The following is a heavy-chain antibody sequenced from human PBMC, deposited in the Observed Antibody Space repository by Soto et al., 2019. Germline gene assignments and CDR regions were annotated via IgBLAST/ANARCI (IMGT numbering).Heavy chain of an antibody. CDR3: ARFRHNRLHPRYYYYYGMDV. D-gene: IGHD4-4*01. J-gene: IGHJ6*02. CDR2: INAGNGNT. V-gene: IGHV1-3*01. Sequence: ASVKVSCKASGYTFTIYAMHWVRQAPGQRPEWMGWINAGNGNTKYSQKFQGRVTITRDTSASTAYMELSSLRSEDTAVYYCARFRHNRLHPRYYYYYGMDVWGQGTTVTVSS. CDR1: GYTFTIYA.